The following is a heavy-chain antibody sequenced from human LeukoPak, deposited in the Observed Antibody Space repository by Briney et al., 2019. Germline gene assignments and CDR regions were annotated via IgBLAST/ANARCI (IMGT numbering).Heavy chain of an antibody. J-gene: IGHJ6*03. D-gene: IGHD2-2*01. CDR3: ARDAGYCSSTSCYDYYYYYMDV. V-gene: IGHV1-69*06. Sequence: SVKVSCKASGGTFSSYAISWVRQAPAQGLEWMGGIIPIFGTANYAQKFQGRVTITSDKSTSTAYMELSSLRSEDTAVYYCARDAGYCSSTSCYDYYYYYMDVWGKGTTVTVSS. CDR2: IIPIFGTA. CDR1: GGTFSSYA.